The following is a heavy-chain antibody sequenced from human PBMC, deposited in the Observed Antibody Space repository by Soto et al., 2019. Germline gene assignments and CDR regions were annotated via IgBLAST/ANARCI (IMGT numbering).Heavy chain of an antibody. CDR2: ISGTASRT. D-gene: IGHD3-9*01. V-gene: IGHV3-23*01. CDR1: GFTPTTTP. J-gene: IGHJ4*02. CDR3: ATSFRYFDN. Sequence: PGGSLRLSCAGSGFTPTTTPLIWVRQPPGKGLEWVTTISGTASRTYYVDSVKGQFFISRDNAKNTVTLQMNNLTLDDTAVYYGATSFRYFDNWGQGTRVTVSS.